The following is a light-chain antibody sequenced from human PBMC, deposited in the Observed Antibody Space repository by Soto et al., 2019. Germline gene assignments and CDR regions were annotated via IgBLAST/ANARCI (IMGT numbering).Light chain of an antibody. V-gene: IGLV2-23*01. J-gene: IGLJ1*01. CDR1: SSDVGSHNL. Sequence: QSALTQPASVSGSPGQSITISCTGTSSDVGSHNLVSWYQQHPGKAPKVMIYEGSKRPSGVSNRFSGSKSGNTASLTISGLQAEDEADYYCFSYAGSITYVFGTGTKGTVL. CDR3: FSYAGSITYV. CDR2: EGS.